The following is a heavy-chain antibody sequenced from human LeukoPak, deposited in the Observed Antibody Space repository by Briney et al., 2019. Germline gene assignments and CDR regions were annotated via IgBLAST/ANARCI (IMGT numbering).Heavy chain of an antibody. CDR1: GFTFSNYA. CDR2: ISYDGSNK. V-gene: IGHV3-30-3*01. CDR3: AKDSRGDSYYFDY. Sequence: PGGSLRLSCAASGFTFSNYAMHWVRQAPGKGLEWVAVISYDGSNKYYADSVKGRFTISRDNSKNTLYLQMNSLRAEDTAVYYCAKDSRGDSYYFDYWGQGTLVTVSS. D-gene: IGHD2-2*01. J-gene: IGHJ4*02.